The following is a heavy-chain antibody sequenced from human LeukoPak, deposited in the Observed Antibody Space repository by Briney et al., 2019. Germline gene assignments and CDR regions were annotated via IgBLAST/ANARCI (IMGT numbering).Heavy chain of an antibody. D-gene: IGHD3-10*01. V-gene: IGHV3-7*01. CDR1: GFTFSSYW. Sequence: GGSLRLSCAASGFTFSSYWMSWVRQAPGKGLEWVANIKQDGSEKYYVDSVKGRFTISRDNAKNSLYLQMNSLRAEDTAVYYCAREGIYYYGSGSYYKSYYYYYYMDVWGKGTTVTVSS. CDR3: AREGIYYYGSGSYYKSYYYYYYMDV. J-gene: IGHJ6*03. CDR2: IKQDGSEK.